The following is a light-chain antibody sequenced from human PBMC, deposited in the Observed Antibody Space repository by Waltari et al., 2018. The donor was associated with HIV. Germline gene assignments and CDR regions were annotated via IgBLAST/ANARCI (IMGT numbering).Light chain of an antibody. V-gene: IGLV1-47*01. J-gene: IGLJ2*01. CDR1: SSTIGSNH. CDR3: ATWDDSLSGVL. Sequence: SVLTQPPSASGTPGQRVTISCSGRSSTIGSNHVFCYQQVPGTAPKLLLYRNDRRPSGVPDRFSGSTSGTSASLAISGLRPEDEADYYCATWDDSLSGVLFGGGTKLTVL. CDR2: RND.